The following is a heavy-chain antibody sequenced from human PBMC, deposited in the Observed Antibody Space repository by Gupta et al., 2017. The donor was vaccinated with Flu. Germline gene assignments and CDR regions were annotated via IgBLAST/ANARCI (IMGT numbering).Heavy chain of an antibody. V-gene: IGHV3-23*01. CDR1: GFTFSSYA. D-gene: IGHD6-19*01. Sequence: EVQLLESGGGLVQPGGSLRLSCAASGFTFSSYAMSWVRQAPRKGLEWVSAISGSGGSTYYADSVKGQFTISRDNSKNTLYLQMNSLRAEDTAVYYCAKDGSWLESPPFDYWGQGTLVTVSS. CDR3: AKDGSWLESPPFDY. CDR2: ISGSGGST. J-gene: IGHJ4*02.